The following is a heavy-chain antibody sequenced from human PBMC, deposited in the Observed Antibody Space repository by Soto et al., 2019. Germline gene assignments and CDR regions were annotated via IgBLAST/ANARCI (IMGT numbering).Heavy chain of an antibody. D-gene: IGHD3-16*02. Sequence: QVQLVQSGAEVKKPGSSVKVSCKASGGTFSSYAISWVRQAPGQGLEWMGGIIPIFGTANYAQKFQGRVTITADESTSNADMELSSLRSEDTAVYYCALDGEFGGVIGGPDYWGQGTLVTVSS. V-gene: IGHV1-69*12. CDR1: GGTFSSYA. J-gene: IGHJ4*02. CDR2: IIPIFGTA. CDR3: ALDGEFGGVIGGPDY.